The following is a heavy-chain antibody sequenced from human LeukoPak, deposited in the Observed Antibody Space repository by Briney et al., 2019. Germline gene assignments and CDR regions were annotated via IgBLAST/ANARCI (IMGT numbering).Heavy chain of an antibody. Sequence: GGSLRLSCAASKFTFSSYSMNWVRQAPGKGLEWVSYLSSSISSIYYADSVKGRFTTSRDNAKNSLYLQMNSLRAEDTAVYYCAKDGGNYYDTAGNHLMRSYMDVWGKGTTVTVSS. J-gene: IGHJ6*04. CDR3: AKDGGNYYDTAGNHLMRSYMDV. CDR2: LSSSISSI. D-gene: IGHD3-22*01. V-gene: IGHV3-48*01. CDR1: KFTFSSYS.